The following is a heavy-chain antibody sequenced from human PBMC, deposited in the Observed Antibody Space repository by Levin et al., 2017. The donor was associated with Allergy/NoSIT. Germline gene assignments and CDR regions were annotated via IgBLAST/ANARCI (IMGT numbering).Heavy chain of an antibody. CDR1: KFTFGSYG. CDR3: AKGDGRGGAFDY. CDR2: ISYDGSEK. V-gene: IGHV3-30*18. D-gene: IGHD5-24*01. J-gene: IGHJ4*02. Sequence: PGGSLRLSCVASKFTFGSYGMHWVRQAPGKGLEWVALISYDGSEKFYADSVQGRFTISRDNSNDILYLEINGLRPEDTAVYYCAKGDGRGGAFDYWGQGTLVTVSS.